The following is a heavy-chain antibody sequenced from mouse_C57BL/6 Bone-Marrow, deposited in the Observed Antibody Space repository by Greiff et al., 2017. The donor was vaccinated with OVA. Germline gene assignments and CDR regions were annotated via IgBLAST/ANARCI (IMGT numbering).Heavy chain of an antibody. CDR3: TTGATVADWYFDV. V-gene: IGHV14-4*01. D-gene: IGHD1-1*01. CDR1: GFNIKDDY. J-gene: IGHJ1*03. Sequence: DVHLVESGAELVRPGASVKLSCTASGFNIKDDYMHWVKQRPEQGLEWIGWIDPENGDTEYASKFQGKATITADTSSNTAYLQLSSLTSEDTAVYYCTTGATVADWYFDVWGTGTTVTVSS. CDR2: IDPENGDT.